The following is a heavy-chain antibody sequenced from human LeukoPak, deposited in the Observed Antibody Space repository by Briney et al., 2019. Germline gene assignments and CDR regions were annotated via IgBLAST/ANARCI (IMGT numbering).Heavy chain of an antibody. CDR3: ARTRDYYDSRGRGWFDP. D-gene: IGHD3-22*01. CDR1: GGFFSGYY. CDR2: INHSGST. V-gene: IGHV4-34*01. J-gene: IGHJ5*02. Sequence: PSEPLTLTCTVYGGFFSGYYWSWLRQPPGKGLEWIGEINHSGSTNYNPSLKSRVTISVDTSKNQFSPKISSVTAADTAVYYCARTRDYYDSRGRGWFDPWGQGTLVTVSS.